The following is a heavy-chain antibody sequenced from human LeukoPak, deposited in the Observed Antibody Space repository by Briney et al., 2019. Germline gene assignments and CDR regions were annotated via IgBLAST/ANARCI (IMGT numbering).Heavy chain of an antibody. Sequence: PSETLSLTCTVSGGSISSYYWSWIRQPPGKGLEWIGYIYYSGSTNYNPSLKSRVTISVDTSKNQFSLKLSYVTAADTAVYYCAGASYDSSGVHWGQGTLVTVSS. CDR1: GGSISSYY. CDR2: IYYSGST. CDR3: AGASYDSSGVH. J-gene: IGHJ4*02. V-gene: IGHV4-59*01. D-gene: IGHD3-22*01.